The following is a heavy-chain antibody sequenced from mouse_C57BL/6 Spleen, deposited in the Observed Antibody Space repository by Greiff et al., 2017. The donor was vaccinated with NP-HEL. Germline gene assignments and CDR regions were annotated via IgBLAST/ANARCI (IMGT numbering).Heavy chain of an antibody. J-gene: IGHJ2*01. CDR2: IYPGSGNT. CDR3: ARKDGSRVFDY. V-gene: IGHV1-66*01. CDR1: GYSFTSYY. Sequence: VQLQQSGPELVKPGASVKISCKASGYSFTSYYIHWVKQRPGQGLEWIGWIYPGSGNTKYNEKFKGKATLTADTSSSTAYMQLSSLTSEDSAVYYCARKDGSRVFDYWGQGTTLTVSS. D-gene: IGHD1-1*01.